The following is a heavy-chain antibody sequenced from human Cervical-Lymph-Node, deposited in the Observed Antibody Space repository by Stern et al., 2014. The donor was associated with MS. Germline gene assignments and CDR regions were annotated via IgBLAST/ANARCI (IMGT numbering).Heavy chain of an antibody. D-gene: IGHD1-26*01. V-gene: IGHV5-51*03. CDR1: GYTFTSHW. J-gene: IGHJ4*02. CDR2: IYPGDSDI. Sequence: MQLVQSGAEATKPGESLKISCKASGYTFTSHWIGWVRQMPGKGLEWMGIIYPGDSDIRYSPSFYGQVPISVDKSISVAYLQWSSLQASDTAVYYCARLPRIVGARGHFDYWGQGTLVTVSS. CDR3: ARLPRIVGARGHFDY.